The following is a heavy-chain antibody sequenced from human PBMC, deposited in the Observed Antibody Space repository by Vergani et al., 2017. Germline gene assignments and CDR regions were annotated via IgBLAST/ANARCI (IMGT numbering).Heavy chain of an antibody. V-gene: IGHV1-3*01. J-gene: IGHJ4*02. CDR3: ARSAPHDYFDY. Sequence: QVQLVQSGAEVKKPGASVKVSCKASGYTFTSYYMHWVRQAPGQRLEWMGWINAGNGNTKYSQKFQGRVTITRDTSASTAYMELSSLRSEDTAVYYCARSAPHDYFDYWGQGTLVTVSS. CDR2: INAGNGNT. CDR1: GYTFTSYY.